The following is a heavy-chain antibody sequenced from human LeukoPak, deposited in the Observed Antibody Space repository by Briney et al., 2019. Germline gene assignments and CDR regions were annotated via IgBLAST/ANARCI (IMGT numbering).Heavy chain of an antibody. D-gene: IGHD3-9*01. CDR2: INGDGSST. CDR3: ARVAVYYDILTGYYSD. Sequence: PGGSLRLSCAASGFTFSSYWMHWVRQAPGKGLVWVSRINGDGSSTSYADSVKGRFTISRDNAKNTLYLQMNSLRAEDTAIYYCARVAVYYDILTGYYSDWGQGTLVTVSS. CDR1: GFTFSSYW. V-gene: IGHV3-74*01. J-gene: IGHJ4*02.